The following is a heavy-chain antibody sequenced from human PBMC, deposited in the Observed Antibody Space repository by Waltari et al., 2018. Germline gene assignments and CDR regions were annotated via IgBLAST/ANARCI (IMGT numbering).Heavy chain of an antibody. CDR1: GGSISSYY. Sequence: QVQLQESGPGLVKPSETLSLTCTVSGGSISSYYWSWIRKPPGKGLEWIGYIYYSGSTNYNPSLKSRVTISVDTSKNQFSLKLSSVTAADTAVYYCARGEYYGSGSYSLDYWGQGTLVTVSS. CDR2: IYYSGST. CDR3: ARGEYYGSGSYSLDY. J-gene: IGHJ4*02. D-gene: IGHD3-10*01. V-gene: IGHV4-59*01.